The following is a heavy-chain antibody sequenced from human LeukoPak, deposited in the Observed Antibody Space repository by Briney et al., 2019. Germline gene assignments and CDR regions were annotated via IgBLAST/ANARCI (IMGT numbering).Heavy chain of an antibody. CDR2: IYYSGST. V-gene: IGHV4-59*01. J-gene: IGHJ4*01. CDR3: ARVGRGSGTYQSYYFDY. Sequence: SETLSLTCTVSGGSISSYYWSWIRQPPGKGLEWIGYIYYSGSTNYNPSLKSRATISLDTSKNQFSLKLTSVTAADTAVYYCARVGRGSGTYQSYYFDYWGQEPWSPSPQ. D-gene: IGHD3-10*01. CDR1: GGSISSYY.